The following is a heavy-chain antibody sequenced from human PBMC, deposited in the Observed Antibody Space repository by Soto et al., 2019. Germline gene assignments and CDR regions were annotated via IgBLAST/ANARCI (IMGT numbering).Heavy chain of an antibody. J-gene: IGHJ4*02. D-gene: IGHD3-10*01. Sequence: SETLSLTCTVSGGSVSGGSYFWSWVRQPPGKGLEWIGYFYYSGSTKYNPSLKSRVTILEDTSKNQFSLKLNSVTAADTAVYYCAREGRMGSFDYWGQGALVTVS. CDR3: AREGRMGSFDY. CDR1: GGSVSGGSYF. CDR2: FYYSGST. V-gene: IGHV4-61*01.